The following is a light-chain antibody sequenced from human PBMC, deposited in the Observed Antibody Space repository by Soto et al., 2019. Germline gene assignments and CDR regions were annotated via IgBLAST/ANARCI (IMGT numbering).Light chain of an antibody. CDR3: SSYTSTTTLAV. J-gene: IGLJ2*01. V-gene: IGLV2-14*01. CDR1: SSDIGNYNY. Sequence: QSVLTQPASVSGSLGQSITISCTGTSSDIGNYNYVSWYQQYPGKAPKLMIFEVNNRPSGVSNRFSGSKSGNTASLTISGLRAEDEADYYCSSYTSTTTLAVFGGGTKVTVL. CDR2: EVN.